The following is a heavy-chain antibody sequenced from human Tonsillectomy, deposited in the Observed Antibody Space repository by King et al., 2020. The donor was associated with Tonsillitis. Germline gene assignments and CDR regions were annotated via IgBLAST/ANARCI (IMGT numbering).Heavy chain of an antibody. D-gene: IGHD1-26*01. CDR3: VGATSYWYFDL. CDR2: IGTAGDT. Sequence: VQLVESGGGLVQPGGSLRLSCAASGFTFSSYDMQWVRQATGKGLEWVSAIGTAGDTYYPGSVKGRFTISRENDKNTLYLQMNSLRGGDTAGYYCVGATSYWYFDLWGRGTLVTVSS. V-gene: IGHV3-13*01. J-gene: IGHJ2*01. CDR1: GFTFSSYD.